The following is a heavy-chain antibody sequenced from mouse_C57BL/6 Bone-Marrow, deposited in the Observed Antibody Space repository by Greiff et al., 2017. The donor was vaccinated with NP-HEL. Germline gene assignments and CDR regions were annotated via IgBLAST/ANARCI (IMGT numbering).Heavy chain of an antibody. V-gene: IGHV1-72*01. D-gene: IGHD1-1*01. CDR1: GYTFTSYW. CDR2: IDPNSGGT. CDR3: ARDYYGSSGWYFDV. J-gene: IGHJ1*03. Sequence: QVQLQQSGADLVKPGASVKLSCKASGYTFTSYWMHWVKQRPGRGLEWIGRIDPNSGGTKFNEKFKTKATLTVDKPSSTAYMQLSSLTSEDSAVFVCARDYYGSSGWYFDVWGTGTTVTVSS.